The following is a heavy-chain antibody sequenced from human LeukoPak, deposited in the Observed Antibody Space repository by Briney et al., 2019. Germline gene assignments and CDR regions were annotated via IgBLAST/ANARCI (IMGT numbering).Heavy chain of an antibody. CDR1: GYTFTGNI. CDR3: ARDLLGLRRRDY. D-gene: IGHD4-17*01. J-gene: IGHJ4*02. CDR2: INPSTGDT. Sequence: ASVKVSFKASGYTFTGNILHWVRQAPGQGLDWMGWINPSTGDTNFAQRFRGRLTITRDTSINTAYMELSSLTSDDTAVYYCARDLLGLRRRDYWGQGTLVTVSS. V-gene: IGHV1-2*02.